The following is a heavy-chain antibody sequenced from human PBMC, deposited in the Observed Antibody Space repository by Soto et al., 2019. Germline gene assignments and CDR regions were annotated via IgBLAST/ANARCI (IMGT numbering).Heavy chain of an antibody. CDR2: ISGSGGST. CDR1: GFTFSSYA. Sequence: GGSLRLSCAASGFTFSSYAMSWVRQAPGKGLEWVSAISGSGGSTYYADSVKGRFTISRDNSKNTLYLQMNSLRAEDTAVYYCANFGGRWLQFGGDAFDIWGQGTMVTVSS. J-gene: IGHJ3*02. V-gene: IGHV3-23*01. D-gene: IGHD5-12*01. CDR3: ANFGGRWLQFGGDAFDI.